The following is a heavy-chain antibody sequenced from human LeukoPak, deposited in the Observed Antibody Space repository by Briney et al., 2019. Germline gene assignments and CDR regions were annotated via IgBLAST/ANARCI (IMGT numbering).Heavy chain of an antibody. D-gene: IGHD2-15*01. CDR2: IWYDGNNK. J-gene: IGHJ4*02. CDR1: GFTFSSYG. CDR3: ARQHCSGGDCYFFD. Sequence: GRSLRLSCAASGFTFSSYGMHWVRQDPGKGLEWVALIWYDGNNKYYADSVKGRFTISRDNSKNTLYLQLNSLRAEDTAVYYCARQHCSGGDCYFFDWGQGTLVTVSS. V-gene: IGHV3-33*01.